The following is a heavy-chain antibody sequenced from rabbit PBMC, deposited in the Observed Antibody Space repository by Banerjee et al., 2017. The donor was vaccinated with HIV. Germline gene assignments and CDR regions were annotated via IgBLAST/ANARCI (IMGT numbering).Heavy chain of an antibody. Sequence: QSLEESGGDLVKPGASLTLTCTASGFSFSSAYWICWVRQAPGKGLEWIACIDAGSSGSAHYVSWVKSRFTISKSTSLNTVTLQMTNLTGADTATYFCARAYGSSSSYYNLWGPGTLVTVS. J-gene: IGHJ4*01. CDR1: GFSFSSAYW. D-gene: IGHD1-1*01. CDR3: ARAYGSSSSYYNL. CDR2: IDAGSSGSA. V-gene: IGHV1S40*01.